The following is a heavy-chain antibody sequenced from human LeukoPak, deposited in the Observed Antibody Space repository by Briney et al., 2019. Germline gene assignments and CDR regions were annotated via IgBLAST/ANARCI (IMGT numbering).Heavy chain of an antibody. CDR3: ARDQGL. CDR2: ISSSSSYI. V-gene: IGHV3-21*01. CDR1: GFIFNDYW. Sequence: GGSLRLSCAASGFIFNDYWVHWVRQAPGKGLEWVSSISSSSSYIYYADSVKGRFTISRDNAKNSLYLQMNSLRAEDTAVYYCARDQGLWGQGTLVTVSS. J-gene: IGHJ4*02.